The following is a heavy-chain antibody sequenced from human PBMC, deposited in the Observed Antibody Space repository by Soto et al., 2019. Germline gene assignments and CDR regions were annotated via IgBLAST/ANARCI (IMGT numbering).Heavy chain of an antibody. D-gene: IGHD1-1*01. Sequence: EVQLLESGGGSVQPGGSLRLSCAASGFTFSSYDMHWVRRPPGKGLEWVSSISGSGGTAYYADSVKGRFSISRDSLVNTLYLQVNSLRAADTAVYYCAKGRGQNWNVDYWGQGTLVTVSP. CDR3: AKGRGQNWNVDY. CDR1: GFTFSSYD. V-gene: IGHV3-23*01. J-gene: IGHJ4*02. CDR2: ISGSGGTA.